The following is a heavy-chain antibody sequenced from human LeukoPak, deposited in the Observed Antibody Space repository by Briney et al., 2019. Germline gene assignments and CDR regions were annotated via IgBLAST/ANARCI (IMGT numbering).Heavy chain of an antibody. CDR2: INPNSGGT. Sequence: ASVKVSCKASGYTFNGYYMHWVRQAPGQGLEWMGWINPNSGGTNYAQKFQGRVTMTRDTSISTAYMELSRLRSDDTAVYYCARGSGVLRYFDWLLYLDYWGQGTLVTVSS. D-gene: IGHD3-9*01. V-gene: IGHV1-2*02. CDR1: GYTFNGYY. CDR3: ARGSGVLRYFDWLLYLDY. J-gene: IGHJ4*02.